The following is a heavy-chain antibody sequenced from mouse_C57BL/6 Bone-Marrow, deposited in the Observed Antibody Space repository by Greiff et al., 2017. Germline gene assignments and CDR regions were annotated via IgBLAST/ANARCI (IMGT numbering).Heavy chain of an antibody. D-gene: IGHD1-1*01. CDR2: IDPSDSYT. Sequence: QVQLQQPGAELVMPGASVKLSCKASGYTFTSYWMHWVKQRPGQGLEWIGEIDPSDSYTNYNQKFKVKSTLTVDKSSSTAYMQLSSLTSEDSAVYYCARDYGSPYYFDYWGQGTTLTVSS. CDR1: GYTFTSYW. CDR3: ARDYGSPYYFDY. V-gene: IGHV1-69*01. J-gene: IGHJ2*01.